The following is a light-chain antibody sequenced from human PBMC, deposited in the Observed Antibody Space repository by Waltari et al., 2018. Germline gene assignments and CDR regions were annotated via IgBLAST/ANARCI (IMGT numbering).Light chain of an antibody. CDR3: QQHNSYPPYS. J-gene: IGKJ2*03. Sequence: DIQMTQSPSSLSASVGDTVTITCRTSQGISNYLAWYQQKPGKAPKPLIYYASNLESGVPSRFSGSGSGTDFTLTISSLQPEDFATYYCQQHNSYPPYSFGQGTKVEIK. CDR2: YAS. V-gene: IGKV1-16*01. CDR1: QGISNY.